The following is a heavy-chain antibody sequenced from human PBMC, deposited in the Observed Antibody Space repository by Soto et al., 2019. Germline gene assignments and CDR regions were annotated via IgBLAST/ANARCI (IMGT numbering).Heavy chain of an antibody. CDR2: IYYSGST. D-gene: IGHD3-10*01. CDR3: ARVSPVLWLGELLVDAFEI. J-gene: IGHJ3*02. Sequence: SETLSLTCTVFGGSISSYYWSWIRQPPGKGLEWIGYIYYSGSTNYNPSLKSRVTISVDTSKNQFSLKLSSVTAADTAVYYCARVSPVLWLGELLVDAFEIWGQGTMVTVSS. CDR1: GGSISSYY. V-gene: IGHV4-59*01.